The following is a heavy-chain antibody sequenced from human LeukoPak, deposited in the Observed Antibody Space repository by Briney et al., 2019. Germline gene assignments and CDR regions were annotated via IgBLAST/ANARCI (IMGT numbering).Heavy chain of an antibody. J-gene: IGHJ4*02. CDR2: IYSGGST. D-gene: IGHD5-24*01. V-gene: IGHV3-53*01. CDR3: ARHRDGYNPDY. CDR1: GFTVSSNY. Sequence: GGSLRLSCAASGFTVSSNYMSWVRQAPGKGLEWVSVIYSGGSTYYADSVKGRFTISRDNSKNTLYLQMHSLRAEDTAVYYCARHRDGYNPDYWGQGTLVTVSS.